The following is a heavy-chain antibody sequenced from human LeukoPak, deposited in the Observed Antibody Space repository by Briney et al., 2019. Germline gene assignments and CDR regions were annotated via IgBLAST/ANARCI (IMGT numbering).Heavy chain of an antibody. V-gene: IGHV3-30-3*01. J-gene: IGHJ5*02. Sequence: PGGSLRLSCAASGFTFSSYAMHWVRQAPGKGLEWVADISYHGSNKYYADSVKGRFTISRDNSKNTLYLQMNSLRAEDTAVYYCARDQDSGSSAWGQGTLVTVSS. CDR2: ISYHGSNK. CDR1: GFTFSSYA. D-gene: IGHD1-26*01. CDR3: ARDQDSGSSA.